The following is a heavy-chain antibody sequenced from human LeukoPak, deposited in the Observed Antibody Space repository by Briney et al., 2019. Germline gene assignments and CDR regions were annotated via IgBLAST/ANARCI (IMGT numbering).Heavy chain of an antibody. CDR3: ARNDYAGSENFQH. V-gene: IGHV1-8*03. J-gene: IGHJ1*01. Sequence: PGASVKVSCKASGYTFTGYYMHWVRQAPGQGLEWMGWINPNSGNTGYAQKFQGRVTITRNTSISTAYMELSSLRSEDTAVYYCARNDYAGSENFQHWGQGTLVTVSS. CDR2: INPNSGNT. CDR1: GYTFTGYY. D-gene: IGHD4-17*01.